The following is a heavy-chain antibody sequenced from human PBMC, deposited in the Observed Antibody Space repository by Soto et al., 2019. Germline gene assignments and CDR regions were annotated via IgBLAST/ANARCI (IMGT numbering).Heavy chain of an antibody. J-gene: IGHJ3*02. V-gene: IGHV4-4*07. CDR1: GDSISSYY. D-gene: IGHD2-2*01. CDR2: IYPSGSA. Sequence: SETLSLTCSVSGDSISSYYWSRVRQPAGKGLEWIGRIYPSGSANYNPSLRSRVTMSVDTSKSQFSLTLSSVTAADTALYYCARTKIPAVKGAFDIWGQGTMVTVSS. CDR3: ARTKIPAVKGAFDI.